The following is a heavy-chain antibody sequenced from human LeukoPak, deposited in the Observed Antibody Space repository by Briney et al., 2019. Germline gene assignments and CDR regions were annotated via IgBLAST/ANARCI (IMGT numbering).Heavy chain of an antibody. CDR3: ARGGGSGWYVDY. Sequence: SETLSLTCAVYGGSFSGYYWSWIRQPAGKGLEWIGEINHSGSTNYNPSLKSRVTISVDTSKNQFSLKLSSVTAADTAVYYCARGGGSGWYVDYWGQGTLVTVSS. CDR2: INHSGST. J-gene: IGHJ4*02. V-gene: IGHV4-34*01. D-gene: IGHD6-19*01. CDR1: GGSFSGYY.